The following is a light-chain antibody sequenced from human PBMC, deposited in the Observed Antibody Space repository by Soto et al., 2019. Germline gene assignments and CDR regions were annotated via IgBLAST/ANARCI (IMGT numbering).Light chain of an antibody. CDR1: QGIRND. CDR2: AAS. Sequence: DIQMTQSPSSLSASVGDRVTFTCRASQGIRNDLGWYQQKPGKAPKRLIYAASSLQSGVPSRFSGSGTEFTXEFTLTISSLQXXXXAXYYCLQYNSYPRTFGQGTKLEIK. V-gene: IGKV1-17*01. J-gene: IGKJ2*01. CDR3: LQYNSYPRT.